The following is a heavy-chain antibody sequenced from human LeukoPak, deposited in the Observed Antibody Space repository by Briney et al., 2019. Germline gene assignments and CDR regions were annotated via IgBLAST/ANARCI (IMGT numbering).Heavy chain of an antibody. CDR1: GYSISSGYY. V-gene: IGHV4-38-2*02. Sequence: SETLSLTCTVSGYSISSGYYWGWIRQPPGKGLEWIGSIYHSGSTYYNPSLKSRVTISVDTSKNQFSLKLSSVTAADTAVYYCARFSKYGSGKHDYWGQGTLVTVSS. J-gene: IGHJ4*02. CDR3: ARFSKYGSGKHDY. D-gene: IGHD3-10*01. CDR2: IYHSGST.